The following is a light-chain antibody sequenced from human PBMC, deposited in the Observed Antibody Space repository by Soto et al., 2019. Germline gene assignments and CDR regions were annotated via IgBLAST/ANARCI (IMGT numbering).Light chain of an antibody. CDR3: SSYTSSSTYV. CDR1: SSDVGGYNY. V-gene: IGLV2-14*01. Sequence: HSVLTQPASVYGFPGQSITISCTGTSSDVGGYNYVSWYQQHPGKAPKLMIYDVSNRPSGVSNRFSGSKSGNTASLTISGLQAEDEADYYCSSYTSSSTYVFGTGTKVTVL. CDR2: DVS. J-gene: IGLJ1*01.